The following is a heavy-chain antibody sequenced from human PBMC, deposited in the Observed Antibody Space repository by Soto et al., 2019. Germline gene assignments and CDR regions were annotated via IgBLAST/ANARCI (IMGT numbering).Heavy chain of an antibody. V-gene: IGHV1-69*13. D-gene: IGHD5-12*01. CDR3: ARDQSGYSGYESRTDYYYYGMDV. CDR1: GGTFSSYA. CDR2: IIPIFGTA. J-gene: IGHJ6*02. Sequence: ASVKVSCKASGGTFSSYAISWVRQAPGQGLEWMGGIIPIFGTANYAQKFQGRVTITADESTSTAYMELSSLRSEDTAVYYCARDQSGYSGYESRTDYYYYGMDVWGQGTTVTVSS.